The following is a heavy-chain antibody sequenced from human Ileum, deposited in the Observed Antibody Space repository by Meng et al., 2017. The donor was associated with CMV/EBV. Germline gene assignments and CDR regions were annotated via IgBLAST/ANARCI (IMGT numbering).Heavy chain of an antibody. Sequence: QWVRQAARRGREWMGIINTGDSSTNYGQRIKDKVTMTRDTSTSTVYMELSSLRSEDTAVYYCARRRVCTSSSCNLDYWGQGTLVTVSS. D-gene: IGHD2-2*01. CDR3: ARRRVCTSSSCNLDY. CDR2: INTGDSST. J-gene: IGHJ4*02. V-gene: IGHV1-46*01.